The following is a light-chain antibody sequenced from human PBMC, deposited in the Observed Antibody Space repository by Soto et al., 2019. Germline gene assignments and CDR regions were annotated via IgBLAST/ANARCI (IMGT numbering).Light chain of an antibody. CDR3: SSYTTSNTRQIV. CDR1: SSDVVGYNY. J-gene: IGLJ1*01. Sequence: QSALAQPASVSGSPGQSITIPCTGTSSDVVGYNYVSWYQQHPGKAPKFMIYDVSNRPSGVSNRFSGSKSGNTASLTISGLQAEDEADYYCSSYTTSNTRQIVFGTGTKVTVL. CDR2: DVS. V-gene: IGLV2-14*01.